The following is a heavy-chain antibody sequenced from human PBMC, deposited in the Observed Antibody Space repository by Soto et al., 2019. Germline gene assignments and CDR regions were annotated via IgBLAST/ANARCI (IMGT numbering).Heavy chain of an antibody. CDR3: ARALASYYYGSGSPDY. CDR1: GFTFSSYS. CDR2: ISSSSSTI. D-gene: IGHD3-10*01. V-gene: IGHV3-48*02. J-gene: IGHJ4*02. Sequence: PGGSLRLSCAASGFTFSSYSMNWVRQAPGKGLEWVSYISSSSSTIYYADSVKGRFTISRDNAKNSLYLQMNSPRDEDTAVYYCARALASYYYGSGSPDYWGQGTLVTVSS.